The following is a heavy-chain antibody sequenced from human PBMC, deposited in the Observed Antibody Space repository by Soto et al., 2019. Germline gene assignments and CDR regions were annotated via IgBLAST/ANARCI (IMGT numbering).Heavy chain of an antibody. J-gene: IGHJ5*02. CDR2: IWYDGSNK. CDR1: GFTFSSYG. V-gene: IGHV3-33*06. CDR3: AKDKGFWFDP. Sequence: GGSLRLSCAASGFTFSSYGMHWVRQAPGKGLEWVAVIWYDGSNKYYAESVKGQFTISRDNSKNTLYLQMNSLRAEDTAVYYCAKDKGFWFDPWGQGTLVTVSS.